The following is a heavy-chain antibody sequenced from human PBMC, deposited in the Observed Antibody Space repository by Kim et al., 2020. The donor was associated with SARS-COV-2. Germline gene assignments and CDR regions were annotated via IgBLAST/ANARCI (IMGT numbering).Heavy chain of an antibody. V-gene: IGHV3-9*01. CDR3: AKGPGFNYYYGMDV. CDR2: ISWNSGGI. J-gene: IGHJ6*02. Sequence: SLRPSCAASGFTFDDYAMHWVRQAPGKGLEWVSGISWNSGGIGYADSVKGRFTISRDNAKNSLYLQMNSLRAEDTALYYCAKGPGFNYYYGMDVWGQGTTVTVSS. CDR1: GFTFDDYA.